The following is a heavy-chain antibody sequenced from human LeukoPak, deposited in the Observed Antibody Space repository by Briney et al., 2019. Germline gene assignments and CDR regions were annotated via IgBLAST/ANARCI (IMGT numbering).Heavy chain of an antibody. CDR1: GGTFSSYA. Sequence: SVKVSCKAAGGTFSSYAISWVRQAPGQGREWMGGIIPIFGTANYAQKFQGRVTITADKSTSTAYMELSSLRSEDTAVYYCARSPHYYCDSSGYHYYYYMDVWGKGTTVTVSS. CDR3: ARSPHYYCDSSGYHYYYYMDV. D-gene: IGHD3-22*01. V-gene: IGHV1-69*06. CDR2: IIPIFGTA. J-gene: IGHJ6*03.